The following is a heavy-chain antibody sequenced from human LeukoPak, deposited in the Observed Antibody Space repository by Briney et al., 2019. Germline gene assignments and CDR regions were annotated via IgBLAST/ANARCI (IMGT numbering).Heavy chain of an antibody. CDR2: MKPNSGNT. J-gene: IGHJ4*02. V-gene: IGHV1-8*01. D-gene: IGHD3-9*01. Sequence: ASVKVSCKASGYTFTSYDINWVRQATGQGLEWMGWMKPNSGNTGYAQKFQGRVTMTRNTSISTAYMELSSLRSEDTAVYYCARVGYDILTGPEDYFDYWGQGTLVTVSA. CDR3: ARVGYDILTGPEDYFDY. CDR1: GYTFTSYD.